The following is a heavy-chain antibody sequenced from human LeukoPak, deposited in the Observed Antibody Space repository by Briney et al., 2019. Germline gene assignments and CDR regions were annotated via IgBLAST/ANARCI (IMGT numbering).Heavy chain of an antibody. D-gene: IGHD6-13*01. J-gene: IGHJ4*02. V-gene: IGHV1-24*01. Sequence: ASVKVSCKVSGYTLTELSMHWVRQAPGKGLEWMGGFDPEDGETIYAQKFQGRVTMTEDTSTDTAYMELSSLRSEDTAVYYCARGHGYSRSWPFDYWGQGTLVTVSS. CDR2: FDPEDGET. CDR3: ARGHGYSRSWPFDY. CDR1: GYTLTELS.